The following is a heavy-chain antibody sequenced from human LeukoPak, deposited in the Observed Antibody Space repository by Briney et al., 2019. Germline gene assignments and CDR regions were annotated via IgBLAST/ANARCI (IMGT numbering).Heavy chain of an antibody. D-gene: IGHD3-3*01. V-gene: IGHV1-2*02. J-gene: IGHJ4*02. Sequence: GASVKVSCKASGYTFTGYYMHWVRQAPGQGLEWMGWINPNSGGTNYAQKFQGRVIMTRDTSISTAYMELSRLRSDDTAVYYCARDLFGYDFWSGYSGYFDYWGQGTLVTVSS. CDR1: GYTFTGYY. CDR3: ARDLFGYDFWSGYSGYFDY. CDR2: INPNSGGT.